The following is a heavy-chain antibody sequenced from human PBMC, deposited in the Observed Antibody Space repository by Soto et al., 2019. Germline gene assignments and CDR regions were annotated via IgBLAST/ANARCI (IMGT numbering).Heavy chain of an antibody. CDR3: AREGSYSAYNFAHGIQLWSFDF. J-gene: IGHJ4*02. Sequence: SETLSLTCTVSGGSINTFYWSWARQPAGKGLEWIGRIFSSGSTSFNPSLESRVAMSVDTSKNHFSLNLSSVTAADMAVYYCAREGSYSAYNFAHGIQLWSFDFWGQGALVTVSS. CDR2: IFSSGST. V-gene: IGHV4-4*07. D-gene: IGHD5-12*01. CDR1: GGSINTFY.